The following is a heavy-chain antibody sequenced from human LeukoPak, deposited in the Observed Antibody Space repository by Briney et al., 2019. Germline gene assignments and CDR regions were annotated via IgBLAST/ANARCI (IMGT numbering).Heavy chain of an antibody. CDR3: ARDRDASNDY. D-gene: IGHD5-24*01. CDR1: GASISTYY. Sequence: SETLSLTCSVSGASISTYYWSWIRQPPGKGLEWLGYIYYTGVTNYTPSLKSRVTLSFDTSNNQFSLNLTSVTAADTAVYYCARDRDASNDYWGQGTLVTVSS. J-gene: IGHJ4*02. V-gene: IGHV4-59*01. CDR2: IYYTGVT.